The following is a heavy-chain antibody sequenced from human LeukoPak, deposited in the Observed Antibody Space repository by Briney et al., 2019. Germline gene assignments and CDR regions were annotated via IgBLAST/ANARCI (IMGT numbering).Heavy chain of an antibody. CDR2: INPNSGGT. V-gene: IGHV1-2*02. Sequence: ASVKVSCKASGYTLTGYYMHWVRQAPGQGLEWMGWINPNSGGTNYAQKFQGRVTMTRDTSISTAYMELSSLRSEDTAVYYCARRITIFGVVITLGYWGQGTLVTVSS. CDR1: GYTLTGYY. J-gene: IGHJ4*02. CDR3: ARRITIFGVVITLGY. D-gene: IGHD3-3*01.